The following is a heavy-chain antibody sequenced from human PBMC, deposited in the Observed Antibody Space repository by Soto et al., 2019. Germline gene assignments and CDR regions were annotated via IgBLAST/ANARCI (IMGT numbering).Heavy chain of an antibody. CDR1: GYTFTHYH. CDR2: INPSGGST. CDR3: AREAINSSGYSRYFQH. J-gene: IGHJ1*01. D-gene: IGHD3-22*01. Sequence: ASVKVSCKASGYTFTHYHVYWVRQAPGRGLEWLGMINPSGGSTTYAQNLQGRVTMTRDTSTNTAYMELSSLRSEDTAVYYCAREAINSSGYSRYFQHWGQGTLVTVS. V-gene: IGHV1-46*01.